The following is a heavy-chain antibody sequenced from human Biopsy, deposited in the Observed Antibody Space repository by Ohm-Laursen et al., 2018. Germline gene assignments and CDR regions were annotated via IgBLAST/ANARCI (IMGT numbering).Heavy chain of an antibody. D-gene: IGHD5-18*01. Sequence: SDTLSLTCPVSGGSIKSYYWNWIRQSPGKGLEWIGNIYNDVSTKYNPSLRSRVTISADKSTNQFSLKLRSVTAADTAVYYCARGYAGLYEAFDFWGQGTVVTVAS. CDR2: IYNDVST. CDR3: ARGYAGLYEAFDF. V-gene: IGHV4-59*07. CDR1: GGSIKSYY. J-gene: IGHJ3*01.